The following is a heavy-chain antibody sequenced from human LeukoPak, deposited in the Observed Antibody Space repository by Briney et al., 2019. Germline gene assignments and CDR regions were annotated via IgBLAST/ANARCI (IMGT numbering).Heavy chain of an antibody. D-gene: IGHD3-16*01. Sequence: GGSLRLSCEASGFTFSDYILDWVRQAPGKGLEWVGRIRRGSNRYTTEYAASVKGRFIISRDDSKSSLYLHMNSLKTEDTAVYHCSRDGGLGDENAFDIWGQGTMVTVSS. CDR2: IRRGSNRYTT. CDR3: SRDGGLGDENAFDI. V-gene: IGHV3-72*01. J-gene: IGHJ3*02. CDR1: GFTFSDYI.